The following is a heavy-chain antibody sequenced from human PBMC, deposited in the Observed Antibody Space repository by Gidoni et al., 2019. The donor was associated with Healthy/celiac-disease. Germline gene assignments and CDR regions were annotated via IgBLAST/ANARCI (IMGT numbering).Heavy chain of an antibody. J-gene: IGHJ4*02. Sequence: QLQLQESGPGLVKPSETLSLTCTVSGGSISSSSYYWGWIRQPPGKGLEWIGSIYYSGSTYYNPSLKSRVTISVDTSKNQFSLKLSSVTAADTAVYYCARVYDSSGYDSLDYWGQGTLVTVSS. CDR3: ARVYDSSGYDSLDY. CDR2: IYYSGST. D-gene: IGHD3-22*01. CDR1: GGSISSSSYY. V-gene: IGHV4-39*01.